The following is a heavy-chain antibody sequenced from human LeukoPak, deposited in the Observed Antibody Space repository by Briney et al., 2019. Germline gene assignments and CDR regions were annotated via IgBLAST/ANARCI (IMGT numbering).Heavy chain of an antibody. J-gene: IGHJ2*01. V-gene: IGHV3-53*01. CDR1: GFTVSSNY. D-gene: IGHD2-21*01. CDR3: ASRLGDRYWYFDL. Sequence: GGSLRLSCAASGFTVSSNYMSWVRQAPGKGLEWVSLIYSGDNTYYADFVKGRFTISRDNSKNTLYLQMNSLRAEDTAVYYCASRLGDRYWYFDLWGRGTLVTVSS. CDR2: IYSGDNT.